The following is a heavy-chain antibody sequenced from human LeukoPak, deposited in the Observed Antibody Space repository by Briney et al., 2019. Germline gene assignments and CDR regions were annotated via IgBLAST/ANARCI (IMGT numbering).Heavy chain of an antibody. D-gene: IGHD3-10*01. CDR1: GFTFSSYA. J-gene: IGHJ4*02. Sequence: LPGGSLRLSCAASGFTFSSYAMSWVRQAPGKGLEWVSAISGSGGSTYYADSVKGWFTISRDNSKNTLYLQMNSLRAEDTAVYYCAKEGGRLLWFGLTFDYWGQGILVTVSS. CDR2: ISGSGGST. V-gene: IGHV3-23*01. CDR3: AKEGGRLLWFGLTFDY.